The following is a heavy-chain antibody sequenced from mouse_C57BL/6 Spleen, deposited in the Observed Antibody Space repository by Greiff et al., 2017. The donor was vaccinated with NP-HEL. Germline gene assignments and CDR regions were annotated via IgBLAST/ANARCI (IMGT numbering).Heavy chain of an antibody. D-gene: IGHD1-1*01. Sequence: VQLQQPGAELVMPGASVKLSCKASGYTFTSYWMHWVKQRPGQGLEWIGEIDPSDSYTNYNQKFKGKSTLTVDKSSSTAYMQLSSLTSEDSAVYYCARTYGSSQYYFDYWGQGTTLTVSS. CDR2: IDPSDSYT. CDR3: ARTYGSSQYYFDY. J-gene: IGHJ2*01. V-gene: IGHV1-69*01. CDR1: GYTFTSYW.